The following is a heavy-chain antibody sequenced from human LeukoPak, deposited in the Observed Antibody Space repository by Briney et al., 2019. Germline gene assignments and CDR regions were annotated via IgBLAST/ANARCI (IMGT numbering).Heavy chain of an antibody. D-gene: IGHD4-17*01. CDR2: IYYSGST. CDR3: ARYDYGDDNWFDP. Sequence: SETLSLTCTVSGGSISSYYWSWIRQPPGKGLEWIGYIYYSGSTNYNPSLKSGVTISVDTSKNQFSLKLSSVTAADTAVYYCARYDYGDDNWFDPWGQGTLVTVSS. CDR1: GGSISSYY. V-gene: IGHV4-59*08. J-gene: IGHJ5*02.